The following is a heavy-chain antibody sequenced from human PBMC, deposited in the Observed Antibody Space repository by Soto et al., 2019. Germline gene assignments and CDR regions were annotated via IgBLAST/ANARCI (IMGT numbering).Heavy chain of an antibody. CDR1: GYSFSKFG. V-gene: IGHV1-18*04. CDR2: INNYNGHT. Sequence: VVLVQSGAEVKSLGATVKVSCQASGYSFSKFGIGWVRQAPGRGFEWVGWINNYNGHTNFAPKFKGRVSLTRDSSATTAYMELSSLTPDDSAIYFCARAEGMAPYYSSAMDVWGQGTAVTVSS. CDR3: ARAEGMAPYYSSAMDV. J-gene: IGHJ6*02.